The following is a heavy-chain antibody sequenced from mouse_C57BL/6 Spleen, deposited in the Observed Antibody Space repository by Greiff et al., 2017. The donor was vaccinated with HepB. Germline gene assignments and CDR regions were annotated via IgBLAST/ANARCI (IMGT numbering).Heavy chain of an antibody. CDR3: ARRRNYAMDY. CDR1: GFTFSDYG. V-gene: IGHV5-17*01. Sequence: EVNLVESGGGLVKPGGSLKLSCAASGFTFSDYGMHWVRQAPEKGLEWVAYISSGSSTIYYADTVKGRFTISRDNAKNTLFLQMTSLRSEDTAMYYCARRRNYAMDYWGQGTSVTVSS. J-gene: IGHJ4*01. CDR2: ISSGSSTI.